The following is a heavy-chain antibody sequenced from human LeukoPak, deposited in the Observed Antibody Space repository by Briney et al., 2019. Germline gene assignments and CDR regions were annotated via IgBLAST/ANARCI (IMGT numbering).Heavy chain of an antibody. J-gene: IGHJ4*02. D-gene: IGHD3-16*01. Sequence: PGGSLRLSCAASGFTFSRNWMHWVRQAPGKGLVWVSRVNSDGSITSYADSVKGRFTISRDNAKNTLYLQVNSLRAEDTAVYYCASSDAYTFAWALSYWGQGTLVTVSS. V-gene: IGHV3-74*01. CDR3: ASSDAYTFAWALSY. CDR1: GFTFSRNW. CDR2: VNSDGSIT.